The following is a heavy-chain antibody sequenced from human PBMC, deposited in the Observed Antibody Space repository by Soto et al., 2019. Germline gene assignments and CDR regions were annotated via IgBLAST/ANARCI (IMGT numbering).Heavy chain of an antibody. CDR2: ISGNVGSTT. Sequence: EVQLLESGGGLAQPGGSLRLSCAVSGITFTNYAMGWVRQAPGKGLEWVSGISGNVGSTTHYADSLKGRFNISRDNSKDLSFPEMDQPGAEEAAVFYRAKTRGLRGGPFERWGQGTLVIVSS. V-gene: IGHV3-23*01. CDR3: AKTRGLRGGPFER. CDR1: GITFTNYA. D-gene: IGHD2-15*01. J-gene: IGHJ4*01.